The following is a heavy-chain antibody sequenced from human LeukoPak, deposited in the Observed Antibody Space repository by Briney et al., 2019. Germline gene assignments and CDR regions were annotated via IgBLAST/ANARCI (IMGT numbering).Heavy chain of an antibody. V-gene: IGHV1-8*01. CDR2: MNPNSGSA. D-gene: IGHD3-10*01. Sequence: ASVKVSCKASGHTFTSYDISWVRQATGQGLEWMGWMNPNSGSAGYAQRFQGRVTMTRNNSISTAYMELTSLRSEDTAVYYCGRPLQRGSWTQRALDYWGQGTLVTVSS. J-gene: IGHJ4*02. CDR3: GRPLQRGSWTQRALDY. CDR1: GHTFTSYD.